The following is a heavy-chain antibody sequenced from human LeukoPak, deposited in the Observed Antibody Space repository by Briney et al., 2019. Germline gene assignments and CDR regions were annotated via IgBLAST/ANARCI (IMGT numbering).Heavy chain of an antibody. CDR2: IYAGGKT. V-gene: IGHV3-66*01. CDR1: GLTVSSDY. CDR3: ARDTYFYGSGSYPGGE. Sequence: PGGSLRLSCAASGLTVSSDYMSWVRQAPGKGLEWVSVIYAGGKTCYADSVKGRFTISRDNSKNTLYLQMNSLRAEDTAVYYCARDTYFYGSGSYPGGEWGQGTLVTVSS. J-gene: IGHJ4*02. D-gene: IGHD3-10*01.